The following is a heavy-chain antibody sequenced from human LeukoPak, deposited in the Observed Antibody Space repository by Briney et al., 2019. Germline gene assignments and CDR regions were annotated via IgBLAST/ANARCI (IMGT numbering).Heavy chain of an antibody. D-gene: IGHD3-10*01. CDR3: ARAEGALWFGELEANWFDP. CDR2: IYHSGST. V-gene: IGHV4-4*02. Sequence: SETLSLTCAVSGGSLSSSNWWSWVRQPPGKGLEWIGEIYHSGSTNYNPSLKSRVTISVDKSKNQFSLKLSSVTAADTAVYYCARAEGALWFGELEANWFDPWGQGTLVTVSS. J-gene: IGHJ5*02. CDR1: GGSLSSSNW.